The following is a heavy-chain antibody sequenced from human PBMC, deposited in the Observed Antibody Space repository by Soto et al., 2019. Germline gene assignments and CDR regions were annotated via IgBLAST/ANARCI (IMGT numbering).Heavy chain of an antibody. V-gene: IGHV4-59*08. CDR1: FGSISSPY. D-gene: IGHD3-10*01. CDR2: MYDRGST. CDR3: ATQFPPHHSGSHYFDY. J-gene: IGHJ4*02. Sequence: PSETLSLAGTVSFGSISSPYCSWILQPPGKGPGWVVFMYDRGSTKYNGSLESRVTISLDTSKNKLSLNLTSVTAADSALYYCATQFPPHHSGSHYFDYWGQGIQVTVSS.